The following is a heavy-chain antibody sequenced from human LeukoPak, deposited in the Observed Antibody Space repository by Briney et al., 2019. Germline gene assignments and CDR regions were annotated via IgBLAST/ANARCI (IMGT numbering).Heavy chain of an antibody. V-gene: IGHV1-18*01. CDR2: ISADNGNT. CDR3: ATGAISKTVVLAAKYYYYMDV. J-gene: IGHJ6*03. D-gene: IGHD2-2*01. Sequence: ASVKVSCKASGYTFTSYGIGWVRQAPGQGLEWMGWISADNGNTNRAQKFQGRVTMTTDTPTSTAYMELRSLTSDDTTVYYCATGAISKTVVLAAKYYYYMDVWGKGTTVTVSS. CDR1: GYTFTSYG.